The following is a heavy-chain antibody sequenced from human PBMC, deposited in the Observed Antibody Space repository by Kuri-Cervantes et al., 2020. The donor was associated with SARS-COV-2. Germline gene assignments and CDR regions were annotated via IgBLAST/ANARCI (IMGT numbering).Heavy chain of an antibody. J-gene: IGHJ6*03. D-gene: IGHD1-14*01. Sequence: GESLKISCAASGFSFSDFAMNWVRQAPGKGLEWVSLISGNADFTYYADSVKGRFTISRDNSKNTLYLQMDSLRAEDTAVYYCARSGVSAATGYYYYYMDVWGKGTTVTVSS. V-gene: IGHV3-23*01. CDR2: ISGNADFT. CDR1: GFSFSDFA. CDR3: ARSGVSAATGYYYYYMDV.